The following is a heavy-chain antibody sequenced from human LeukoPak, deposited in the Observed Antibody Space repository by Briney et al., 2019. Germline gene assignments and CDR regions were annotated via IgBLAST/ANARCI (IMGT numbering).Heavy chain of an antibody. CDR3: AKDKDYYDSSGYSSAFDY. Sequence: GGSLRLSCAASGFTFSSYAMSWVRQAPGKGLEWVSAISGSGGSTYYADSVKGRFTISRDNSKNTLYLQMNSLRAEDTAVYYCAKDKDYYDSSGYSSAFDYWGQGTLVTVSS. CDR2: ISGSGGST. V-gene: IGHV3-23*01. J-gene: IGHJ4*02. CDR1: GFTFSSYA. D-gene: IGHD3-22*01.